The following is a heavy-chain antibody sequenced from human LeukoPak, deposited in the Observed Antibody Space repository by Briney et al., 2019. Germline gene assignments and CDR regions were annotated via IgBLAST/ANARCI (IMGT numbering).Heavy chain of an antibody. V-gene: IGHV3-74*01. CDR2: INSDGSST. Sequence: PGGSLRLSSAASGFTLSTYWMHWVRQAPGKGLVWVARINSDGSSTNYADSVKGRFTISRDNAKNTLYLQMNSLRAEDTAVYYCARGQWLVSHWYFDLWGRGTLVTVSS. J-gene: IGHJ2*01. CDR3: ARGQWLVSHWYFDL. CDR1: GFTLSTYW. D-gene: IGHD6-19*01.